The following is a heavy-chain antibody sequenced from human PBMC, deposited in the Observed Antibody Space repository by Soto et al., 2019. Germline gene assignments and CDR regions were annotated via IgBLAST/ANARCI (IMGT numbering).Heavy chain of an antibody. V-gene: IGHV1-69*01. CDR2: IIPIFGTA. J-gene: IGHJ6*02. CDR1: GGTFSSYA. Sequence: QVQLVQSGAEVQKPGSSVKVSCKASGGTFSSYAISWVRQAPGQGLEWMGGIIPIFGTANYAQKLQGRVTITADEPTSTAYRELSSMRSEDTAVYYCARGLDSSGYYNYYYGMDGWGQGTTVTVSS. D-gene: IGHD3-22*01. CDR3: ARGLDSSGYYNYYYGMDG.